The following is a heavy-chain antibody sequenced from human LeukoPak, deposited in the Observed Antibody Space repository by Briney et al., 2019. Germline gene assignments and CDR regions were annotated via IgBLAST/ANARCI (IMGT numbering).Heavy chain of an antibody. CDR2: FDPEDGET. CDR3: ATPKKRGEYSSGWYDAFDI. CDR1: GYTLTKFS. V-gene: IGHV1-24*01. J-gene: IGHJ3*02. D-gene: IGHD6-19*01. Sequence: ASVKVSCTVSGYTLTKFSMHWVRQAPGKGLEWMGGFDPEDGETIYAQKFQGRVTMTEDTSTDTAYMELSSLRSEDTAVYYCATPKKRGEYSSGWYDAFDIWGQGTMVTVSS.